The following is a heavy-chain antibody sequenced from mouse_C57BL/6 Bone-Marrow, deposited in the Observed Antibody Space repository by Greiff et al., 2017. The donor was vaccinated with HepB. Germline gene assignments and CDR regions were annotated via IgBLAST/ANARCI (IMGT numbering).Heavy chain of an antibody. CDR2: IWSGGST. D-gene: IGHD2-3*01. CDR1: GFSLTSYG. V-gene: IGHV2-2*01. Sequence: VKLVESGPGLVQPSQSLSITCTVSGFSLTSYGVHWVRQSPGKGLEWLGVIWSGGSTDYNAAFISRLSISKDNSKSQVFFKMNSLQADDTAIYYCARYGYYGDYYYAMDYWGQGTSVTVSS. CDR3: ARYGYYGDYYYAMDY. J-gene: IGHJ4*01.